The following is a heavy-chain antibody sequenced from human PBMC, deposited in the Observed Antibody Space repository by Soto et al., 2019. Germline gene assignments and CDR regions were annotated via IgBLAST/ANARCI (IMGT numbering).Heavy chain of an antibody. V-gene: IGHV3-30-3*01. CDR1: GFTFSSYA. D-gene: IGHD1-1*01. J-gene: IGHJ6*02. CDR2: ISYDGSNK. Sequence: PGGSLRLSCAASGFTFSSYAMHWVRQAPGKGLEWVAVISYDGSNKYYADSVKGRFTISRDNSKNTLYLQMNSLRAEDTAVYYCARRWNNYYYYGMDVWGQGTTVTVSS. CDR3: ARRWNNYYYYGMDV.